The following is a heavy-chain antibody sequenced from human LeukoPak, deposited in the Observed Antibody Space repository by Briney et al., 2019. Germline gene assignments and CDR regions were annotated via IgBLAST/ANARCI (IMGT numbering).Heavy chain of an antibody. CDR3: ARADSSGWYFDY. D-gene: IGHD6-19*01. Sequence: PGGSLRLSCAASGFTFSSYVMSWVRQAPGKGLEWVSGISGRGSSTYYADSVKGRFTISRDNAKNSLYLQMNSLRAEDTAVYYCARADSSGWYFDYWGQGTLVTVSS. V-gene: IGHV3-23*01. J-gene: IGHJ4*02. CDR2: ISGRGSST. CDR1: GFTFSSYV.